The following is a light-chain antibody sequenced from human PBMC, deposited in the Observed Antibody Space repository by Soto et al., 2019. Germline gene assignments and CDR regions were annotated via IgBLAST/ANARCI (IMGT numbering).Light chain of an antibody. V-gene: IGKV3-15*01. J-gene: IGKJ4*01. CDR2: GAS. Sequence: EIVMTQSPATLSVSPGEGATLSCRASQSVTSNLAWYQQKPGQAPTLLIYGASTRATGVPARFSGSGSGTEFALTISSLQSEDFGVYYCQHYNSLPLPFGGGAMVEIK. CDR1: QSVTSN. CDR3: QHYNSLPLP.